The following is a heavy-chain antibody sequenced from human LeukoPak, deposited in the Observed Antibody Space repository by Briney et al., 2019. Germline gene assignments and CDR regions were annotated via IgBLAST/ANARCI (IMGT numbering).Heavy chain of an antibody. Sequence: GASVKVSCKASGYTFTSYYMHWVRQAPGQGLEWMGIINPSGGSTSYAQKFQGRVTMTRDTSTSTVYMELSSLRSEDTAVYYCARGDRGGYDLHFDAFDIWGQGTMVTVSS. CDR3: ARGDRGGYDLHFDAFDI. D-gene: IGHD5-12*01. CDR2: INPSGGST. V-gene: IGHV1-46*01. CDR1: GYTFTSYY. J-gene: IGHJ3*02.